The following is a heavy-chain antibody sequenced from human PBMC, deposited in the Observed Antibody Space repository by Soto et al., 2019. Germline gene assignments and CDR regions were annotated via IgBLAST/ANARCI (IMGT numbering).Heavy chain of an antibody. V-gene: IGHV4-31*03. J-gene: IGHJ4*02. CDR1: GGSISSGGYY. CDR2: IYYSGST. Sequence: QVQLQESGPGLVKPSQTPSLTCTVSGGSISSGGYYWSWIRQHPGKGLEWIGYIYYSGSTHYNPSLKSRVTISVDTSKNQFSLKLSSVTAADTAVYYCAREAYYGDYVYPDYWGQGTLVTVSS. CDR3: AREAYYGDYVYPDY. D-gene: IGHD4-17*01.